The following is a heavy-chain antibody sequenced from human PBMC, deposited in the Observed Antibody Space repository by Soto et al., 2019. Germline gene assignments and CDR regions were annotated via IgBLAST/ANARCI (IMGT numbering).Heavy chain of an antibody. D-gene: IGHD3-3*01. Sequence: PGGSLRLSCAASGFTFSSYWMHWVRQAPGKGLVWVSRINSDGSSTSYADSVKGRFTISRDNAKNSLYLQMNSLRDEDTAVYYCARDAYYDFWSGYSAYYGMDVWGQGTTVTVSS. CDR3: ARDAYYDFWSGYSAYYGMDV. CDR2: INSDGSST. J-gene: IGHJ6*02. V-gene: IGHV3-74*01. CDR1: GFTFSSYW.